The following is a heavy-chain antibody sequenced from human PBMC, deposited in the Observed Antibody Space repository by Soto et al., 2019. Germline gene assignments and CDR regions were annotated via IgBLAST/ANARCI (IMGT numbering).Heavy chain of an antibody. CDR1: GYTFTSYD. D-gene: IGHD3-3*01. CDR3: ARMADYDFWSGYYPDYGMDV. CDR2: MNPNSGNT. J-gene: IGHJ6*02. V-gene: IGHV1-8*01. Sequence: ASVKVSCKASGYTFTSYDINWVRQATGKGLEWMGWMNPNSGNTGYAQKFQGRVTMTRNTSISTAYMELSSLRSEDTAVYYCARMADYDFWSGYYPDYGMDVWGQGTTVTVSS.